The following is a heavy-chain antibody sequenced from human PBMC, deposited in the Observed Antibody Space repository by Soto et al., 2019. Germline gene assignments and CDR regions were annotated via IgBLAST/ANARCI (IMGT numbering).Heavy chain of an antibody. V-gene: IGHV2-5*02. CDR2: IYWDDDK. Sequence: QITLNESGPTVVRPTETLTLTCRFSGFSLTTSGVGVGWVRQSPGKAPEWLAFIYWDDDKRYSESLKSRLTITKDTSKNQVVLTVANLDPTDTATYYCAHRVLRTVFGLVTTTAIYFDFWGQGTPVAVSS. CDR1: GFSLTTSGVG. CDR3: AHRVLRTVFGLVTTTAIYFDF. D-gene: IGHD3-3*01. J-gene: IGHJ4*02.